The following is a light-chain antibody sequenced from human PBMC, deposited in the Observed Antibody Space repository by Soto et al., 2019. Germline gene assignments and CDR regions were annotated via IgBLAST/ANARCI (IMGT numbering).Light chain of an antibody. V-gene: IGLV1-40*01. CDR3: QSYDSSLSGFV. J-gene: IGLJ1*01. CDR1: SSNTGAGYD. CDR2: GNN. Sequence: QSVLTQPPSVSGAPGQRVTISCTGSSSNTGAGYDVHWYKQLPGTAPKLLIYGNNNRPSGVPGRFSGSKSGTSASLAITGLQVEDEANYYCQSYDSSLSGFVFGTGTKLTVL.